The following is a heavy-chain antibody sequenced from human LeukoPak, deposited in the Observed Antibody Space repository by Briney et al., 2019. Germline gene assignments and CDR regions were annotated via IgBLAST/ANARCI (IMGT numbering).Heavy chain of an antibody. V-gene: IGHV5-51*01. J-gene: IGHJ4*02. CDR1: GYSFTSYW. D-gene: IGHD3-22*01. Sequence: GESLKISCKGSGYSFTSYWIGWVRQMPGKGLEWMGIIYLGDSDTRYSPSFQGQVTISADKSISTAYLQWSSLKASDTAMYYCARQDYYDSSGYYYEFDYWGQGTLVTVSS. CDR3: ARQDYYDSSGYYYEFDY. CDR2: IYLGDSDT.